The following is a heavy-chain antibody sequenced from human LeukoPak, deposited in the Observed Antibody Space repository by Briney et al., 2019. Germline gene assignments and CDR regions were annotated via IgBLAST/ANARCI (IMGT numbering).Heavy chain of an antibody. CDR1: GGSISSASYY. D-gene: IGHD6-13*01. CDR2: IYTSGST. Sequence: KASQTLSLTCTVSGGSISSASYYWSWIRQPAGKGLEWIGRIYTSGSTNYNPPLNSRVTISVDTSKNQFSLKLSSVTAADTAVYYCAMRERLAAAFDYWGQGTLVTVSS. J-gene: IGHJ4*02. V-gene: IGHV4-61*02. CDR3: AMRERLAAAFDY.